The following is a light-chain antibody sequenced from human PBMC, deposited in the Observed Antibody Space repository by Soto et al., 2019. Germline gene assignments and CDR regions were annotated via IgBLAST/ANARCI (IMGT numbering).Light chain of an antibody. Sequence: EVLLTQSPGTLSLSPGERATLSCRASQSVSSIYLAWYQQKRGQAPRLVIYGASNRATGVPDRFSGSGSGTVFTLTISRLEPEDFAVYYCQQYGGSWTFGQGTKVDIK. V-gene: IGKV3-20*01. CDR2: GAS. CDR3: QQYGGSWT. J-gene: IGKJ1*01. CDR1: QSVSSIY.